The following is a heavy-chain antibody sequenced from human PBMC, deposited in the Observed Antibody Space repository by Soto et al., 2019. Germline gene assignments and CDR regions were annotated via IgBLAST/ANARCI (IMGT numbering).Heavy chain of an antibody. V-gene: IGHV4-59*01. Sequence: SETLSLTCTVPGGSISSYYWSWIRQPPGKGLEWIGHIYSSGSTNYNPSLKSRVTISVDTSKNQFSLKLRSVTAADTAVYYCARRVKYGSGRRPAYYFDYWGQGTLVTVSS. CDR2: IYSSGST. J-gene: IGHJ4*02. CDR3: ARRVKYGSGRRPAYYFDY. D-gene: IGHD3-10*01. CDR1: GGSISSYY.